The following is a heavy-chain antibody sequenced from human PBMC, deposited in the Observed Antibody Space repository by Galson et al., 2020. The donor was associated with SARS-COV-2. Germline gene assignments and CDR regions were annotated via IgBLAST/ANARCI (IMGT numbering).Heavy chain of an antibody. CDR2: INHSGST. V-gene: IGHV4-34*01. Sequence: SQASETLSLTCAVYGGSFSGYYWSWIRQPPGKGLEWIGDINHSGSTNYNPSLKSRVTISVDTSKNQFSLKLSSVTAADTAVYYCARASWSTWYFDLWGRGTLVTVSS. D-gene: IGHD6-13*01. CDR3: ARASWSTWYFDL. J-gene: IGHJ2*01. CDR1: GGSFSGYY.